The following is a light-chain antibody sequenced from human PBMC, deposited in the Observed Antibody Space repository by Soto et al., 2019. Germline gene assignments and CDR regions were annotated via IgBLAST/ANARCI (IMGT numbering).Light chain of an antibody. V-gene: IGKV1-5*03. CDR2: KSS. CDR3: QHYNTYPLT. Sequence: DIQMTQSPSTLSASVGDRVTITCRASRNISSWLAWYQQKPGKAPKLLIYKSSSLESGVPSSFRGTGSGTEFTLYISSLRPDDFATYYCQHYNTYPLTFGGGTKVEIK. J-gene: IGKJ4*01. CDR1: RNISSW.